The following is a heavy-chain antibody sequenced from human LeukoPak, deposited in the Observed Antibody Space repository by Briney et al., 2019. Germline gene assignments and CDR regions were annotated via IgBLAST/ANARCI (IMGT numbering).Heavy chain of an antibody. Sequence: PGGSLRLSCAASGFTFSSNYMSWVRQAPGKGLEWVSVIYSGGSTYYADSVKGRFTISRDNSKNTLYLQMNSLRAEDTAVYYCARGGYYDSSGYYLDYWGQGTLVTVSS. CDR1: GFTFSSNY. CDR2: IYSGGST. D-gene: IGHD3-22*01. V-gene: IGHV3-66*02. CDR3: ARGGYYDSSGYYLDY. J-gene: IGHJ4*02.